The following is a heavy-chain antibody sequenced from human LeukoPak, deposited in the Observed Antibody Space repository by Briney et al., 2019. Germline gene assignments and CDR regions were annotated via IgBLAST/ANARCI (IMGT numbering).Heavy chain of an antibody. CDR1: GGSISSSSYY. CDR2: IYYSGST. Sequence: SETLSLTCTVSGGSISSSSYYWGWIRQPPGKGLEWVGSIYYSGSTYYNPSLKSRVTISVDTSKNQFSLKLSSVTAADTAVYYCARHGQVPAAISAFDIWGQGTMVTVSS. D-gene: IGHD2-2*01. J-gene: IGHJ3*02. V-gene: IGHV4-39*01. CDR3: ARHGQVPAAISAFDI.